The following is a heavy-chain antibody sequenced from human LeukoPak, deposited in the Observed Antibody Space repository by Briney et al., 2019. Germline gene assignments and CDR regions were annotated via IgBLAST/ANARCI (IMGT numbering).Heavy chain of an antibody. CDR2: INHSGST. CDR1: GGSFSGYY. CDR3: ARGRSYYDFWSGYYSPRDVDTATYY. V-gene: IGHV4-34*01. Sequence: SETLSLTCAVYGGSFSGYYWSWIRQPPGKGLEWIGEINHSGSTNYNPSLKSRVTISVDTSKNQFSLKLSSVTAAGTAVYYCARGRSYYDFWSGYYSPRDVDTATYYWGQGTLVTVSS. D-gene: IGHD3-3*01. J-gene: IGHJ4*02.